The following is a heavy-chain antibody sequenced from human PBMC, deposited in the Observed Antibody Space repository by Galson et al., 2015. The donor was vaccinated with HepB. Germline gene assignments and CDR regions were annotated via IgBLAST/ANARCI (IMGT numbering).Heavy chain of an antibody. CDR2: ISYDGSNK. D-gene: IGHD3-16*02. V-gene: IGHV3-30-3*01. CDR1: GFTFSSYA. CDR3: ARDRPTGIMITFGGVITWEFDY. J-gene: IGHJ4*02. Sequence: SLRLSCAASGFTFSSYAMHWVRQAPGKGLEWVAVISYDGSNKYYADSVKGRFTISRDNSKNTLYLQMNSLRAEDTAVYYCARDRPTGIMITFGGVITWEFDYWGQGTLVTVSS.